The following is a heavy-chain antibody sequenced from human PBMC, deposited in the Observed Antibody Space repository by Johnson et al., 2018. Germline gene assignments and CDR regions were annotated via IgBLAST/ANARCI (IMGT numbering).Heavy chain of an antibody. Sequence: QVQLVQSGAEVKKPGASVKVSCKASGYTFTSYDINWVRQATGPGLEWMVWRNPNCGNTGYAQTFQGRVTMTRNTPISTAYMDLGSLRSEDTAVYYCARGLQFRTTVTTGGYWGQGTLVTVAS. V-gene: IGHV1-8*01. CDR2: RNPNCGNT. CDR3: ARGLQFRTTVTTGGY. D-gene: IGHD4-17*01. J-gene: IGHJ4*02. CDR1: GYTFTSYD.